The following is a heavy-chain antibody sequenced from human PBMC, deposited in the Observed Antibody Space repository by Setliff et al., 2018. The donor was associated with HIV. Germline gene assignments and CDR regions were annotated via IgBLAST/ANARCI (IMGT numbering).Heavy chain of an antibody. Sequence: SETLSLTCTVSGGSMSSSSYYWGWIRQPPGKGLEWIGSIYYSGSTYYNPSLKSRVTISVDTSKNQFSLKLSSMTAADTAVYYCARSLTSTTMTVVFMGLGAFDIWGQGTMVTVSS. CDR3: ARSLTSTTMTVVFMGLGAFDI. CDR1: GGSMSSSSYY. V-gene: IGHV4-39*07. J-gene: IGHJ3*02. D-gene: IGHD3-22*01. CDR2: IYYSGST.